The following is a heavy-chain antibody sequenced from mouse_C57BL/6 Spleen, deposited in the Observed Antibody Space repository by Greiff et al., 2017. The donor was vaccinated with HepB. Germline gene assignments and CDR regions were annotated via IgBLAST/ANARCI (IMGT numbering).Heavy chain of an antibody. D-gene: IGHD2-12*01. CDR3: ARGRAYYSYYFDY. V-gene: IGHV1-76*01. CDR1: GYTFTDYY. CDR2: IYPGSGNT. Sequence: VQRVESGAELVRPGASVKLSCKASGYTFTDYYINWVKQRPGQGLEWIARIYPGSGNTYYNEKFKGKATLTAEKSSSTAYMQLSSLTSEDSAVYFCARGRAYYSYYFDYWGQGTTLTVSS. J-gene: IGHJ2*01.